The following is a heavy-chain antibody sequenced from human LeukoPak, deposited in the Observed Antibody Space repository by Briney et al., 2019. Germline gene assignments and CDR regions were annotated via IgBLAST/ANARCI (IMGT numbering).Heavy chain of an antibody. Sequence: GGSLRLSCAASGFIFRNHAMNWVRQAPGQGLEWGSGVSASGGSTFNTDSVKGRFSISRDNSKNTLYLEMNSLRPEDTALYYCAKSLGNQGVIDYWGQGTLVTVYS. D-gene: IGHD3-10*01. CDR3: AKSLGNQGVIDY. CDR2: VSASGGST. CDR1: GFIFRNHA. V-gene: IGHV3-23*01. J-gene: IGHJ4*02.